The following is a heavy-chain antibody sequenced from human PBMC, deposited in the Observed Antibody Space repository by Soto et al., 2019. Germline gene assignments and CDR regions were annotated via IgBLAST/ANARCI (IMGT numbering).Heavy chain of an antibody. CDR2: IYHSGST. D-gene: IGHD6-13*01. CDR3: ARDKRRAAAGQNWFDP. V-gene: IGHV4-38-2*02. CDR1: GYSISSGYY. Sequence: SETLSLTCAVSGYSISSGYYWGWIRQPPGKGLEWIGSIYHSGSTYSNPSLKSRVTISVDTSKNQFSLKLSSVTAADTAVYYCARDKRRAAAGQNWFDPWGQGTLVTVS. J-gene: IGHJ5*02.